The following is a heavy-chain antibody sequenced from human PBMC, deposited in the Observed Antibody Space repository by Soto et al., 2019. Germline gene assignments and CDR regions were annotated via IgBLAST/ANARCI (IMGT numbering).Heavy chain of an antibody. D-gene: IGHD6-6*01. Sequence: SVKVSCKTSGGTFSSDAISLVRKATGQGLEWMGGIIPIFGTANYAQKFQGRVTITADKSTSTAYMELSSLRSEDTAVYYCARPPPYSSSSGYYYYYGMDVWGQGTTVTVSS. CDR2: IIPIFGTA. CDR1: GGTFSSDA. CDR3: ARPPPYSSSSGYYYYYGMDV. V-gene: IGHV1-69*06. J-gene: IGHJ6*02.